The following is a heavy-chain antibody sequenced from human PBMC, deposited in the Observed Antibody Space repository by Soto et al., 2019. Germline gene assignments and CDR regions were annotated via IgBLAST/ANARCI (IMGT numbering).Heavy chain of an antibody. CDR2: IVVGSGNT. Sequence: SVKVSCKAAGFTFTSSAVQWVRQARGQRLEWIGWIVVGSGNTNYAQKFQERVTITRDMSTSTAYMELSSLRSEDTAMYYCASSYGSGYRAFDYWGQGAPVTVSS. D-gene: IGHD3-10*01. V-gene: IGHV1-58*01. CDR3: ASSYGSGYRAFDY. CDR1: GFTFTSSA. J-gene: IGHJ4*02.